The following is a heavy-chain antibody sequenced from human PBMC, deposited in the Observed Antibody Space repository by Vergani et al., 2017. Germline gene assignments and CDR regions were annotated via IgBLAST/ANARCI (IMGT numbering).Heavy chain of an antibody. CDR3: ARVSDDYGDPLFDY. CDR2: IRYDGSNT. J-gene: IGHJ4*02. CDR1: GFTFSNYG. Sequence: QVQLVESGGGVVQPGGSLRLSCGASGFTFSNYGMHWVRQAPGKGLEWVTFIRYDGSNTYYADSVKGRFTISRDNSKNTLFLQMNSLRPEDTAVYYCARVSDDYGDPLFDYWGQGTLVTVSS. V-gene: IGHV3-30*02. D-gene: IGHD4-17*01.